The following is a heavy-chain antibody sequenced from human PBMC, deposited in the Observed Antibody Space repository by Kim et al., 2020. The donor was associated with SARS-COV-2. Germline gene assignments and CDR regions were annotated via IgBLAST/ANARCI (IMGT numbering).Heavy chain of an antibody. CDR1: GYTLTELS. Sequence: ASVKVSCKVSGYTLTELSMHWVRQAPGKGLEWMGGFDPEDGETIYAQKFQGRVTMTEDTSTDTAYMELSSLRSEDTAVYYCATVFSVWGSYRHFDYWGQGTLVTVSS. J-gene: IGHJ4*02. CDR3: ATVFSVWGSYRHFDY. D-gene: IGHD3-16*02. V-gene: IGHV1-24*01. CDR2: FDPEDGET.